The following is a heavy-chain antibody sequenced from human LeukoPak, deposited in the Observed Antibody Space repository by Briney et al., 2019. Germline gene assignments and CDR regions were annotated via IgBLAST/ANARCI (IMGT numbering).Heavy chain of an antibody. CDR2: IYHSGST. Sequence: PSETLSLTCTVSGYSISSGYFWGWIRQPPGKGLEWLGSIYHSGSTYCNPSLKSRVTISVDTSKNQFSPKLTSATAADTAVYYCARGYSSSWYINWFDPWGQGTLVTVSS. J-gene: IGHJ5*02. CDR3: ARGYSSSWYINWFDP. V-gene: IGHV4-38-2*02. CDR1: GYSISSGYF. D-gene: IGHD6-13*01.